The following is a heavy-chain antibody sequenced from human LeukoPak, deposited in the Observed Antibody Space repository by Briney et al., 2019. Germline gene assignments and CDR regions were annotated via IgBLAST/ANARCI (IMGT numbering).Heavy chain of an antibody. V-gene: IGHV1-2*02. D-gene: IGHD3-3*01. Sequence: GASVKVSCKSSGYTFTGYYMHWVRQAPGQGLEWMGWINPNSGETNSAQKFKGRVSITRDTSINTAYMELSRLRSDDTAIYFCARGADSDFWSGYYSYFDFWGQGTLVTVSS. CDR3: ARGADSDFWSGYYSYFDF. CDR2: INPNSGET. J-gene: IGHJ4*02. CDR1: GYTFTGYY.